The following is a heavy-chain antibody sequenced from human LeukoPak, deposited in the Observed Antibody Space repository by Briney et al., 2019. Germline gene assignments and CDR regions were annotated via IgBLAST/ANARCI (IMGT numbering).Heavy chain of an antibody. CDR2: IYTSGST. J-gene: IGHJ3*02. CDR3: ARVWYSSYHNAFDI. Sequence: SQTLSLTCTVSGGSISSGSYYWGWIRQPAGKGLEWIGRIYTSGSTNYNPSLKSRVTISVDTSKNQFSLKLSSVTAADTAVYYCARVWYSSYHNAFDIWGQGTMVTVSS. D-gene: IGHD6-19*01. V-gene: IGHV4-61*02. CDR1: GGSISSGSYY.